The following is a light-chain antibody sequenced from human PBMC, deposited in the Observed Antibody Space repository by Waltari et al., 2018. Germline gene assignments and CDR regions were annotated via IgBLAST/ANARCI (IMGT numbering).Light chain of an antibody. CDR2: GAS. V-gene: IGKV3-20*01. CDR3: QQFGSSPRT. CDR1: QGVRSNY. J-gene: IGKJ1*01. Sequence: EIVLTQSPGTLSLSPGERATLSCRASQGVRSNYLLWYQQKPGQAPRVLIYGASNRATGIPDRFSGSGSGTDFTLTISRLEPEDFAVYYCQQFGSSPRTFGQGTKVEFK.